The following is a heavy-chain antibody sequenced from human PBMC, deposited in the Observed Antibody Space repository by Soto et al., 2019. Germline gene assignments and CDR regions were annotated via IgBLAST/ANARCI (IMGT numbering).Heavy chain of an antibody. Sequence: QVQLVQSGAEVKKPGSSVKVSCKASGGTFSSYAISWVRQAPGQGLEWMGGIIPIFGTANYAQKFQGRVTITADESTSKAYMELSSLRSEDTAVDYCARSGDIVLVPAAMGSYYYYGMDVWGQGTTVTVSS. CDR1: GGTFSSYA. CDR2: IIPIFGTA. D-gene: IGHD2-2*01. V-gene: IGHV1-69*12. CDR3: ARSGDIVLVPAAMGSYYYYGMDV. J-gene: IGHJ6*02.